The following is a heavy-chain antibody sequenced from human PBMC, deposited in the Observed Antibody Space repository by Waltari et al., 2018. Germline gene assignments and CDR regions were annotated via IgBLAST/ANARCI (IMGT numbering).Heavy chain of an antibody. J-gene: IGHJ4*02. V-gene: IGHV3-11*01. CDR2: MNGGGMVF. D-gene: IGHD3-3*01. CDR3: ARAREHSDDFGNGYSYYFDQ. CDR1: GFSFSDYF. Sequence: QVQLVESGGGLVRPGGSMRLSCAASGFSFSDYFVTWTRQAPGKGREWGEYMNGGGMVFLYAACVQGRFTMSRDKTKNSLYLQMTSPRAGETAVYYCARAREHSDDFGNGYSYYFDQWGQGTLVTVSS.